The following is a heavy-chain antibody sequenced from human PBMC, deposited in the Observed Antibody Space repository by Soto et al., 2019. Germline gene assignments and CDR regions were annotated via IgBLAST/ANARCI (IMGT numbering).Heavy chain of an antibody. Sequence: SGTLSLTCTVSGGSISICMYDGGWNRKPPGKGLEWIGSIYYSGSTYYNPSLKSRVTISVDTSKNQFSLKLSSVTAADTAVYYCARYVRGAKYYFDYWGQGTLVTVSS. CDR1: GGSISICMYD. CDR3: ARYVRGAKYYFDY. CDR2: IYYSGST. V-gene: IGHV4-39*01. D-gene: IGHD3-10*01. J-gene: IGHJ4*02.